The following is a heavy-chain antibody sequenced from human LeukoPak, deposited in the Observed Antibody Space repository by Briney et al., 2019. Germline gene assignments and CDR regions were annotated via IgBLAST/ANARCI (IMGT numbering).Heavy chain of an antibody. J-gene: IGHJ4*02. D-gene: IGHD4-17*01. V-gene: IGHV3-23*01. CDR3: ATKHTVLFDY. Sequence: GVSLRLSCAASGFTFSNYAMSWVRQAPGKGLEWVSAISGGGSTTYYSDSVKGRFTISRDNSKNTLYLQMNSLRAEDTAVYYCATKHTVLFDYWGQGTLVTVSS. CDR2: ISGGGSTT. CDR1: GFTFSNYA.